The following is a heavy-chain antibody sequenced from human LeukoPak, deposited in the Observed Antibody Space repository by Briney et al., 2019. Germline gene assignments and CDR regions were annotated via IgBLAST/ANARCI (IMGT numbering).Heavy chain of an antibody. CDR2: IIPIFGTA. J-gene: IGHJ1*01. V-gene: IGHV1-69*06. Sequence: GASVKVSCKASGGTFSSYAISWVRQAPGQGLEWMGGIIPIFGTANYAQKFQGRVTITADKSTSTAYMELSSLRPEDTAVYYCARGTPWQWLASEYFQHWGQGTLVTVSS. D-gene: IGHD6-19*01. CDR3: ARGTPWQWLASEYFQH. CDR1: GGTFSSYA.